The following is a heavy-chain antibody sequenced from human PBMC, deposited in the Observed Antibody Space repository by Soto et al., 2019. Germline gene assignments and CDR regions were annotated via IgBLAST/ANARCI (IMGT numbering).Heavy chain of an antibody. Sequence: GGSLRLSCAASGFTFSSYGMHWVRQAPGKGLEWVAVIWYDGSNKYYADSVKGRFTISRDNSKNTLYLQMNSLRAEDTAVYYCARGDLVATIVYYYYMDVWGKGTTVTVSS. D-gene: IGHD5-12*01. CDR1: GFTFSSYG. V-gene: IGHV3-33*01. CDR2: IWYDGSNK. J-gene: IGHJ6*03. CDR3: ARGDLVATIVYYYYMDV.